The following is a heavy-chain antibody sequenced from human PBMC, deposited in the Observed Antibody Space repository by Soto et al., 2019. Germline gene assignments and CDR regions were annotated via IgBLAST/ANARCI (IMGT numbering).Heavy chain of an antibody. CDR2: ISSSSSYI. J-gene: IGHJ6*02. V-gene: IGHV3-21*01. Sequence: EVQLVESGGGLVKPGGSLRLSCAASGFTFSSYSMNWDRQAPGKGLEWVSSISSSSSYIYYADSVKGRFTISRDNAKNSLYLQMNSLRAEDTAVYYCARMGSQRYYYYGMDVWGQGTTVTVSS. CDR3: ARMGSQRYYYYGMDV. CDR1: GFTFSSYS. D-gene: IGHD6-25*01.